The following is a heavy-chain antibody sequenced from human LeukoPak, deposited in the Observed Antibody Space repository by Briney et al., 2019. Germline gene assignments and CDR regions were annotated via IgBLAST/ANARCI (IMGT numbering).Heavy chain of an antibody. D-gene: IGHD1-20*01. J-gene: IGHJ4*02. Sequence: GGSLRLSCAASGFTFSSYSMNWVRQAPGKRLEWVSYVSSSSSTIYYADSVKGRFTISRDNAKNSLYLQMNSLRAEDTAVYYCARGYNWNYADYWGQGTLVTVSS. CDR2: VSSSSSTI. CDR3: ARGYNWNYADY. CDR1: GFTFSSYS. V-gene: IGHV3-48*01.